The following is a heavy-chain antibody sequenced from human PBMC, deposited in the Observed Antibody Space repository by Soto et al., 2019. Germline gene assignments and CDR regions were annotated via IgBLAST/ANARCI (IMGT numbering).Heavy chain of an antibody. Sequence: QVQLQESGPGLLKASETLSLTCSVSGGSVRSGNHFWNWIRQPPGRGLEWLGYMYYTGVTNYHPYLNSRVSMSVDTSKDQFSLNLTSLTAADTAVYYCARGGEPLGYYGLDVWGQGTTVTVSS. CDR3: ARGGEPLGYYGLDV. J-gene: IGHJ6*02. V-gene: IGHV4-61*01. CDR2: MYYTGVT. CDR1: GGSVRSGNHF.